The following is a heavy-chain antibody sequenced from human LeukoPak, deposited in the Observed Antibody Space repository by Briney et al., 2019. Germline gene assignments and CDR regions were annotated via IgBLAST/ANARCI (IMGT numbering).Heavy chain of an antibody. J-gene: IGHJ4*02. CDR1: GYSISSGYY. CDR3: ASNTGTVFDY. D-gene: IGHD7-27*01. Sequence: SETLSLTCTVSGYSISSGYYWCWIRQPPGKGLEWIGYVYYSGSTEYNPSLRSRVTISLEMSKHQFSLNLTSVTAADTAVYYCASNTGTVFDYWGQGALVTVSS. V-gene: IGHV4-61*01. CDR2: VYYSGST.